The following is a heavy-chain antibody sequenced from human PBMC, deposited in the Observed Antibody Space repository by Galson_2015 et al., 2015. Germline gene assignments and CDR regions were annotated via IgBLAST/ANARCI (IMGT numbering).Heavy chain of an antibody. J-gene: IGHJ4*02. V-gene: IGHV1-3*01. Sequence: SVKVSCKASGFTFLMFNIYWVRQAPGQGLEWMGWIHGGDGNTKYYQNFQGRLTITRDTSASTSYMKLSSLRSEDTALYYCARLYSRYDESDHWGPGSLVTVSS. CDR2: IHGGDGNT. CDR1: GFTFLMFN. D-gene: IGHD5-12*01. CDR3: ARLYSRYDESDH.